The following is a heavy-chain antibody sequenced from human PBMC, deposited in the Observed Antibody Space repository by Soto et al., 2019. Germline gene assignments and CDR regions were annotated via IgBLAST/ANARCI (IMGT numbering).Heavy chain of an antibody. CDR3: ARVGRNSERFSSY. D-gene: IGHD1-1*01. J-gene: IGHJ4*02. CDR2: IYYSGST. CDR1: GGSISSGGYY. V-gene: IGHV4-31*03. Sequence: QVQLQESGPGLVKPSQTLSLTCTVSGGSISSGGYYWSWIRQHPGKGLEWIGYIYYSGSTYYNPSLKSRVTISVDTSKHQFSLTLSSVTAADTAVYYCARVGRNSERFSSYWGQGTLVTVSS.